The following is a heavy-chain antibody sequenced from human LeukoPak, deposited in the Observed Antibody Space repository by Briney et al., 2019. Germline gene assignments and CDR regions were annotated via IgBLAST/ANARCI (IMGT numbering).Heavy chain of an antibody. D-gene: IGHD6-19*01. J-gene: IGHJ4*02. V-gene: IGHV3-23*01. CDR2: ISGSGGTT. Sequence: GGSLRLSCAASGFTFSSYAMSWVRQAPGKGLEWVSAISGSGGTTYYADSVKGRFTISRDHSENTLYLQMNSLRTEDTAVYYCAQGYSSGWFPNWGQGSLVSVSS. CDR3: AQGYSSGWFPN. CDR1: GFTFSSYA.